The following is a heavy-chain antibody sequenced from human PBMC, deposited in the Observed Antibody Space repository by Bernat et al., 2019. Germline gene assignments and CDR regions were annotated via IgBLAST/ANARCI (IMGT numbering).Heavy chain of an antibody. CDR3: VRASPYNWNYLGWFDP. CDR2: ISAYNGNT. D-gene: IGHD1-7*01. J-gene: IGHJ5*02. Sequence: QVQLVQSGAEVKKPGASVKVSCKASGYTFTSYGISWVRQAPGQGLEWMGWISAYNGNTNYAQKLQGRVTMTTDTSTSTAYMELRSLRSDDTAVYYCVRASPYNWNYLGWFDPWGQGTLVTVSS. CDR1: GYTFTSYG. V-gene: IGHV1-18*01.